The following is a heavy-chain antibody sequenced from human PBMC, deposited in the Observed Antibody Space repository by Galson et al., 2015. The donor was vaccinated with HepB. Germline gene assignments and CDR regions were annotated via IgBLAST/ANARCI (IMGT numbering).Heavy chain of an antibody. J-gene: IGHJ4*02. D-gene: IGHD5-24*01. CDR2: TYYRSKWYN. Sequence: CAISGDSVSSNSAAWNWIRQSPSRGLEWLGRTYYRSKWYNDNAVSVKSRITINPDTSKNQFSLHLNSVTPEDTGVYYCARDPYSGAATTYFDCWGQGSLVTVSS. V-gene: IGHV6-1*01. CDR3: ARDPYSGAATTYFDC. CDR1: GDSVSSNSAA.